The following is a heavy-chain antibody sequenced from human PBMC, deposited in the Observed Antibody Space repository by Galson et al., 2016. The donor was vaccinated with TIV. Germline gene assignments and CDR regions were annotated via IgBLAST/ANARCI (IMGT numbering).Heavy chain of an antibody. Sequence: LSLTCTVSGGSVGSSTYFWAWVRQPPGEGLEWIGTVYYDGTTYTNPSLKSPVTLSVDSSKNQISLKLSSVTAADTAIYFCARHGPWSFYFDFWGQGTLVTVSS. CDR2: VYYDGTT. CDR1: GGSVGSSTYF. D-gene: IGHD3-16*02. J-gene: IGHJ4*02. CDR3: ARHGPWSFYFDF. V-gene: IGHV4-39*01.